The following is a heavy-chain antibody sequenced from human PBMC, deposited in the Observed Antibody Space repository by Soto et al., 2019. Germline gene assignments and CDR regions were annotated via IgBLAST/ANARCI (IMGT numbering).Heavy chain of an antibody. V-gene: IGHV3-30*04. J-gene: IGHJ4*02. D-gene: IGHD6-19*01. CDR3: AKDPLGRSSGWYDYFDY. CDR1: GFTFSSYA. Sequence: GGSLRLSCAASGFTFSSYAMHWVRQAPGKGLEWVAVISYDGSNKYYADSVKGRFTISRDNSKNTLYLQMNSLRAEDTAVYYCAKDPLGRSSGWYDYFDYWGQGTLVTVSS. CDR2: ISYDGSNK.